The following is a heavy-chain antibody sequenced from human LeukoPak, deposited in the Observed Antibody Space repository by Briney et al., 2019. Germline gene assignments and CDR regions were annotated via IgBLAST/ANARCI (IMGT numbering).Heavy chain of an antibody. D-gene: IGHD4-17*01. CDR2: IYYSGST. J-gene: IGHJ4*02. CDR3: ARASHDYGDYSHFDY. V-gene: IGHV4-39*07. Sequence: SETLSLTCTVSGGSISSSSYYWGWIRQPPGKGLEWIGSIYYSGSTYYNPSLKSRVTISVDTSKNQFSLKLSSVTAADTAVYYCARASHDYGDYSHFDYWGQGTLVTVSS. CDR1: GGSISSSSYY.